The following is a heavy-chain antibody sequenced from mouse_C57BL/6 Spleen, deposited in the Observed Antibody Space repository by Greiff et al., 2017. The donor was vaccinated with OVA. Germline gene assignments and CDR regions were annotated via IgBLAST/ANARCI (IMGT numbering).Heavy chain of an antibody. CDR3: ARTNYGSEYAMDY. J-gene: IGHJ4*01. CDR1: GYTFTTYP. CDR2: FHPYNDDT. Sequence: VKLMESGAELVKPGASVKMSCKASGYTFTTYPIEWMKQNHGKSLEWIGNFHPYNDDTKYNEKFKGKATLTVEKSSSTVYLELSRLTSDDSAVYYCARTNYGSEYAMDYWGQGTSVTVSS. D-gene: IGHD1-1*01. V-gene: IGHV1-47*01.